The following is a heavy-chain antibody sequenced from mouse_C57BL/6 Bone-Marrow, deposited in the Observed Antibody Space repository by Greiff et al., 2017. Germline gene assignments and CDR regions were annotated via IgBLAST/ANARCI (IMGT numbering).Heavy chain of an antibody. Sequence: VQLKQSGPELVKPGASVKISCKASGYSFTDYNMNWVKQSNGQSLEWIGVINPNYGTTSYNQKFKGKATLTVDQSSSTAYMQLNSLTSEDSAVYYCARGGPYGSLVLLDYWGQGTTLTVSS. CDR1: GYSFTDYN. CDR2: INPNYGTT. D-gene: IGHD1-1*01. CDR3: ARGGPYGSLVLLDY. V-gene: IGHV1-39*01. J-gene: IGHJ2*01.